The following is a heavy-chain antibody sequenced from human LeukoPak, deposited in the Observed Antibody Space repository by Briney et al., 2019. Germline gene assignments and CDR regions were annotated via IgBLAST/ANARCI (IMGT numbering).Heavy chain of an antibody. CDR2: ISSSGSTI. J-gene: IGHJ4*02. Sequence: GGSLRLSCAASGFTFSSYEMNWVRQAPGKGLEWVSYISSSGSTIYYADSVKGRFTISRDNAKNSLYLQMNSLRAEDTAVYYCARAEGVDLYFDYWGQGTPVTVSS. D-gene: IGHD3-16*01. V-gene: IGHV3-48*03. CDR3: ARAEGVDLYFDY. CDR1: GFTFSSYE.